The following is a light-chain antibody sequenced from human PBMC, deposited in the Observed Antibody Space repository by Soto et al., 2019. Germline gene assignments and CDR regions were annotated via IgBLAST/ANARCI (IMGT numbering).Light chain of an antibody. CDR1: QSISIF. CDR2: DAS. V-gene: IGKV3-11*01. CDR3: QQRSFWPLT. Sequence: EVVLTQSPATLSLSPGERATLSCRASQSISIFLAWYQQKPGQTPRLLIYDASNRATGVPARFSGSGSGTDFTLTISSLEPEDFAVYFCQQRSFWPLTFGGGTKVEIK. J-gene: IGKJ4*01.